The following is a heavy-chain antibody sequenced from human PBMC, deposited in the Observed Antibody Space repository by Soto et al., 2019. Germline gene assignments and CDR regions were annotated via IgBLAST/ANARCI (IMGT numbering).Heavy chain of an antibody. CDR1: GFTFSSYS. D-gene: IGHD3-10*01. CDR3: ARVRGNPRNYFDY. Sequence: GESLKISCAASGFTFSSYSMNWVRQAPGKGLEWVSSISSSSSYIYYADSVKGRFTISGDNAKNPLYLQMNSPSAEDKAVYYCARVRGNPRNYFDYWGQGTLVTVSS. CDR2: ISSSSSYI. V-gene: IGHV3-21*01. J-gene: IGHJ4*02.